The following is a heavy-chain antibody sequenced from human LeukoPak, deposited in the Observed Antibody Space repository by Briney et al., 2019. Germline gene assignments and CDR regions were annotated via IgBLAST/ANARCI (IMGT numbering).Heavy chain of an antibody. Sequence: PGGSLRLSCAASGFTFRKYWMNWVRQAPGKGLEWVASIKQDGSENYYVDSVKGPFTISRDNAKNSLYLQMNSLTAEDTAVYYCARQQWMKSWFFDHWGRGTLVTVSS. V-gene: IGHV3-7*01. CDR3: ARQQWMKSWFFDH. J-gene: IGHJ2*01. CDR1: GFTFRKYW. CDR2: IKQDGSEN. D-gene: IGHD5-12*01.